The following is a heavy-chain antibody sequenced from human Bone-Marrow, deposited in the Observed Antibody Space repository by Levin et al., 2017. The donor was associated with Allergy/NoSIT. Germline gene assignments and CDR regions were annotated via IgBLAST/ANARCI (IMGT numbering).Heavy chain of an antibody. CDR1: GFTFSDYY. D-gene: IGHD2-15*01. Sequence: PGGSLRLSCAASGFTFSDYYMSWIRQAPGKGLEWVSYISSSSSYTNYADSVKGRFTISRDNAKNSLYLQMNSLRAEDTAVYYCARRGSAIVVVAARGAPELGLGAFDIWGQGTMVTVSS. V-gene: IGHV3-11*06. J-gene: IGHJ3*02. CDR2: ISSSSSYT. CDR3: ARRGSAIVVVAARGAPELGLGAFDI.